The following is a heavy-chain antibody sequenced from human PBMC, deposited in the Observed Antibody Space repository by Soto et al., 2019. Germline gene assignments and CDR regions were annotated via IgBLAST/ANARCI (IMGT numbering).Heavy chain of an antibody. CDR1: GFTFSSYG. D-gene: IGHD6-13*01. Sequence: GGSLRLSCAASGFTFSSYGMHWVRQAPGKGLEWVAVIWYDGSNKYYADSVKGRFTISRDNSKNTLYLQMNSLRAEDTAVYYCARENGYRRFYYFDYWGKGTLVTVSS. CDR3: ARENGYRRFYYFDY. V-gene: IGHV3-33*01. CDR2: IWYDGSNK. J-gene: IGHJ4*02.